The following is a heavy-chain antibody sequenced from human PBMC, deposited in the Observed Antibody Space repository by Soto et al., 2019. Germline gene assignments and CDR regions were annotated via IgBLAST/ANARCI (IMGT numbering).Heavy chain of an antibody. CDR1: GGSISSGDYY. D-gene: IGHD2-15*01. CDR2: IYYSGST. CDR3: ARIVPLLQGRWSDP. J-gene: IGHJ5*02. V-gene: IGHV4-30-4*01. Sequence: QVQLQESGPGLVKPSQTLSLTCTVSGGSISSGDYYWSWIRQPPGKGLEWIGYIYYSGSTYYNPSPKSRVPISVDASQTQFSLKLSSVPAAGTAVYYCARIVPLLQGRWSDPWGQGPLVTVSS.